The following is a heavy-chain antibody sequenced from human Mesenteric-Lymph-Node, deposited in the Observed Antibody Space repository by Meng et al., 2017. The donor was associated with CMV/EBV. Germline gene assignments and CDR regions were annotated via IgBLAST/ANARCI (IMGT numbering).Heavy chain of an antibody. J-gene: IGHJ6*02. V-gene: IGHV3-21*01. CDR1: GFSFSNFA. CDR2: ISSSSGYI. CDR3: ATDTLGYCSGTSCYGMDV. Sequence: GESLKISCAASGFSFSNFAMNWVRQAPGKGLEWVSSISSSSGYIKYADSVKGRFTISRDNAKNSLYLQMNSLRVEDTAVYYCATDTLGYCSGTSCYGMDVWGQGTTVTVSS. D-gene: IGHD2-2*01.